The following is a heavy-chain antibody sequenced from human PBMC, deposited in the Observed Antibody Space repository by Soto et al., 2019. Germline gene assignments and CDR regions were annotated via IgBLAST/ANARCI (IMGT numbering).Heavy chain of an antibody. V-gene: IGHV3-33*01. CDR2: IWDDGRRK. CDR3: ATWQGSLNFHY. J-gene: IGHJ4*02. Sequence: PGGSLRLSCGASGFTFSLYGMHWVRQAPGKGLEWVAAIWDDGRRKDYADSVKDRLFISRDNSKNTLYLQLDSLRPENTAVYYCATWQGSLNFHYWGQGTLVTVSS. CDR1: GFTFSLYG.